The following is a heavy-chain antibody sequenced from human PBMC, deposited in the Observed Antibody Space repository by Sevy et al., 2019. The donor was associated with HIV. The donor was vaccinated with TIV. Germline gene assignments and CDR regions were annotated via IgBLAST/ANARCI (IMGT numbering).Heavy chain of an antibody. V-gene: IGHV1-69*13. Sequence: ASVKVSCKVSGGSFNNYIFTWVRQAPGQGLEWMGDNIPFFPTPNYAQKVQGRLTITADELTSTAYMELISLRYDDTAVYYCARVISCGGDCYYFDDWGQGTLVTVSS. J-gene: IGHJ4*02. CDR1: GGSFNNYI. D-gene: IGHD2-21*02. CDR3: ARVISCGGDCYYFDD. CDR2: NIPFFPTP.